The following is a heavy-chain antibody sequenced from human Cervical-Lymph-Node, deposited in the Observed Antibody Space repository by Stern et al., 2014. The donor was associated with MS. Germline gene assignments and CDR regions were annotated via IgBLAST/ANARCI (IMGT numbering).Heavy chain of an antibody. CDR2: IIAIIGTT. V-gene: IGHV1-69*12. J-gene: IGHJ4*02. CDR3: ARVIGDGYDSLDD. Sequence: QDQLVQSGAEVRKPGSSVKVSCKVSGGTLSSNTIVWVRQAPGQGLEWMGGIIAIIGTTDYAQTFHGRVTITADESTNIVYMEVTSLRSEDTAVYYCARVIGDGYDSLDDWGQGTLVTVSS. CDR1: GGTLSSNT. D-gene: IGHD5-24*01.